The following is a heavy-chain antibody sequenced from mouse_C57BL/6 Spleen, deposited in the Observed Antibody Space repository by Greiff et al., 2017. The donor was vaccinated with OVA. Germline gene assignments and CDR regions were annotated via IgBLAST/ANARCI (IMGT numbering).Heavy chain of an antibody. Sequence: VQLQQPGAELVRPGSSVKLSCKASGYTFTSYWMHWVKQRPIQGLEWIGNIDPSDSETHYNQKFKDKATLTVDKSSSTAYMQLSSLTSEDSAVYYCARNEVPYAMDYWGQGTSVTVSS. D-gene: IGHD5-1*01. CDR1: GYTFTSYW. CDR2: IDPSDSET. CDR3: ARNEVPYAMDY. J-gene: IGHJ4*01. V-gene: IGHV1-52*01.